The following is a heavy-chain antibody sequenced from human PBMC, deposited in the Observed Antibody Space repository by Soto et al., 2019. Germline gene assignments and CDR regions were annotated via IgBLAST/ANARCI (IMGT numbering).Heavy chain of an antibody. V-gene: IGHV4-4*02. CDR3: ARGSLGELSLLTSMDV. Sequence: SETLSLTCAVSSGSISSSNWWSWVRQPPGKGLEWIGEIYHSGSTNYNPSLKSRVTISVDKSKNQFSLKLSSVTAADTAVYYCARGSLGELSLLTSMDVWGKGTTVTVSS. CDR1: SGSISSSNW. CDR2: IYHSGST. J-gene: IGHJ6*03. D-gene: IGHD3-16*02.